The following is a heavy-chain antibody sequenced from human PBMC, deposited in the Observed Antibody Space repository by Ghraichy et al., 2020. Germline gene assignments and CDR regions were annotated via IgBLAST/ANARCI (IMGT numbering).Heavy chain of an antibody. CDR2: IKSKAAGGTA. D-gene: IGHD3-10*01. V-gene: IGHV3-15*01. CDR1: GFSFTAHW. Sequence: GGSLRLSCAASGFSFTAHWMSWVRQAPGKGLEWVGRIKSKAAGGTANYGASVKDRFTISRDDSKNTLYLQMNSLKIDDTAVYYCTTGTSGGEDDWGQGTLVTVSS. CDR3: TTGTSGGEDD. J-gene: IGHJ4*02.